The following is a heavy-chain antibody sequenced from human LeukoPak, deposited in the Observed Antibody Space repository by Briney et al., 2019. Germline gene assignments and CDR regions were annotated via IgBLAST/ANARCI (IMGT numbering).Heavy chain of an antibody. CDR1: GFTFNIYW. CDR3: ARDNGENYHTAFDY. J-gene: IGHJ4*02. Sequence: PGESLRLSCAASGFTFNIYWIQWVRQAPGKGLEWVSRISPDGTTTTYADSVKGRFTISRDNAKNTLYLQMNSLRAEDTAVYYCARDNGENYHTAFDYWGQGTLVTVSS. CDR2: ISPDGTTT. D-gene: IGHD2-8*01. V-gene: IGHV3-74*01.